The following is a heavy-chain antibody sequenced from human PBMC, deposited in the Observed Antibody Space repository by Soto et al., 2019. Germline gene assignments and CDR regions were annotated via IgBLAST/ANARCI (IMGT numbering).Heavy chain of an antibody. CDR3: AADTVTLYYYYYGMDV. V-gene: IGHV4-39*01. J-gene: IGHJ6*02. D-gene: IGHD4-17*01. CDR2: MYYSGST. CDR1: GGSISSRSYY. Sequence: QLQLQESGPGLVKPSETLSLTCAVSGGSISSRSYYWGWIRQPPGKGLGWIGSMYYSGSTYYNPSLKRRVTISVDTSKNQFSLKLSSVTAADTAVYYCAADTVTLYYYYYGMDVWGQGTTVTVSS.